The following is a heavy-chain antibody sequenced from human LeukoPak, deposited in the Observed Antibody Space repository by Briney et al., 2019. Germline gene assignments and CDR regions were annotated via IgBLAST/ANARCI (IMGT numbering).Heavy chain of an antibody. CDR2: ISNHGINE. CDR1: GFTFSSYG. Sequence: GGSLRLSCAASGFTFSSYGIHWVRQAPGKGLEWVAAISNHGINEHYADSVKGRFTISRDNSKNTLYLQMNSLRAEDTAVYYCAKVDGYYYDSSYFDYWGQGTLVTVSS. CDR3: AKVDGYYYDSSYFDY. J-gene: IGHJ4*02. V-gene: IGHV3-30*18. D-gene: IGHD3-22*01.